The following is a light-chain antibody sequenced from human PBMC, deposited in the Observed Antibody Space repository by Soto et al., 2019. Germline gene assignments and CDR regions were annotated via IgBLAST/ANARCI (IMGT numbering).Light chain of an antibody. CDR3: GSYTSTDTPFV. CDR1: STDVGGYNY. V-gene: IGLV2-14*01. J-gene: IGLJ1*01. Sequence: QSALAQPSSVSGSPGQSITISCTGTSTDVGGYNYVSWYQHHPGKGPKLIIYEVSNRPSGVSDRFSGSKSGNKASLIISNLEAEDESDYYCGSYTSTDTPFVFGTGTRSPS. CDR2: EVS.